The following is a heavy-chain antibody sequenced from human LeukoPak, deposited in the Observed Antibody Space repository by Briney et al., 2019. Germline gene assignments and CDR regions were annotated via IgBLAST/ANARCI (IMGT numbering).Heavy chain of an antibody. J-gene: IGHJ4*02. CDR1: GGTFSSYA. CDR3: ARERRPYSYGYYGFDY. CDR2: IIPIFGTA. V-gene: IGHV1-69*05. Sequence: SVEVSCKASGGTFSSYAISWVRQAPGQGLEWMGGIIPIFGTANYAQKLQGRVTMTTDTSTSAAYMELRSLRSDDTAVYYCARERRPYSYGYYGFDYWGQGTLVTVSS. D-gene: IGHD5-18*01.